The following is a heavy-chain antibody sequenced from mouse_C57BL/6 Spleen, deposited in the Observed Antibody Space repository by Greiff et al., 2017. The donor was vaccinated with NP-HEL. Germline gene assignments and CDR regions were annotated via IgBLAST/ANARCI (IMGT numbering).Heavy chain of an antibody. J-gene: IGHJ4*01. D-gene: IGHD2-3*01. CDR1: GYTFTDYE. CDR2: IDPETGGT. V-gene: IGHV1-15*01. CDR3: TRWVYDGYSHYAMDY. Sequence: QVQLQQSGAELVRPGASVTLSCKASGYTFTDYEMHWVKQTPVHGLEWIGAIDPETGGTAYNQTFKGKAILTADKSSSTASMELRSLTSEDSSVYYCTRWVYDGYSHYAMDYWGQGTSVTVSS.